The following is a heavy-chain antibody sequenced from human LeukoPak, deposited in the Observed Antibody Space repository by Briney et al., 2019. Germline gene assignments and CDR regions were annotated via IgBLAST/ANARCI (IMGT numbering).Heavy chain of an antibody. J-gene: IGHJ4*02. CDR1: GGSFSGYC. CDR3: ARSGYVWGSYRYQPFDY. CDR2: INHSGST. Sequence: SETLSLTCAVYGGSFSGYCWSWIRQPPGKGLEWIGEINHSGSTNYNPSLKSRVTISVDTSKNQFSLKLSSVTAADTAVYYCARSGYVWGSYRYQPFDYWGQGTLVTVSS. D-gene: IGHD3-16*02. V-gene: IGHV4-34*01.